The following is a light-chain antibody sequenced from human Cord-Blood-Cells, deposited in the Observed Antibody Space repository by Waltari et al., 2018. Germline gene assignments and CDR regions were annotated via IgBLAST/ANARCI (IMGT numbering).Light chain of an antibody. J-gene: IGKJ1*01. CDR2: AAS. CDR1: QSISSY. CDR3: QQYYSYPWT. Sequence: AIRMTQSPSSFSASTGARVTITCRASQSISSYLAWYQQKPGKAPKLLIYAASTLQSGVPSRFSGSGSGTDFTLTISCLQSEDFATYYCQQYYSYPWTFGQGTKVEIK. V-gene: IGKV1-8*01.